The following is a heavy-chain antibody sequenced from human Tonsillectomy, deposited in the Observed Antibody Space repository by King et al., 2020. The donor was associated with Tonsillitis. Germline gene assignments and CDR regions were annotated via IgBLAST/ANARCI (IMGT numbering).Heavy chain of an antibody. Sequence: QLVQSGAAVKKPGESLGISCHGSGYSFSDYLITWVRQVPGKGLEWMGKIDPSDSYTNYRPSLQGHVTISADKSINTAYLQWSSLKASDTAIYYCATRTGFSGYDSFFEYWGQGTLVTVSS. V-gene: IGHV5-10-1*01. J-gene: IGHJ4*02. D-gene: IGHD5-12*01. CDR1: GYSFSDYL. CDR3: ATRTGFSGYDSFFEY. CDR2: IDPSDSYT.